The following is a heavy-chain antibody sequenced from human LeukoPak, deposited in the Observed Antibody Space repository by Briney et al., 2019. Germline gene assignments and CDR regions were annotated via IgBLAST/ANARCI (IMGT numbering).Heavy chain of an antibody. J-gene: IGHJ4*02. V-gene: IGHV3-64*01. D-gene: IGHD3-22*01. CDR2: ISTNGGST. CDR3: ARGDSMIVVVKGFDS. CDR1: GFTFSTYA. Sequence: PGGSLRLSCEASGFTFSTYAMHWVRQAPGKGLEYVSAISTNGGSTYYANSVKGRFTISRDNSKNTLYLQMGSLRAEDMAMYYCARGDSMIVVVKGFDSWGQGTLVTVSS.